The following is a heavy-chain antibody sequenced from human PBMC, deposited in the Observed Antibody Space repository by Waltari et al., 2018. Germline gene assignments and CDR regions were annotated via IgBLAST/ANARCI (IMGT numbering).Heavy chain of an antibody. Sequence: QVQLQESGSGLVKPSETLSLTCAVSGYSISSGYYWGWIRQPPGKGLGWIECIYHSGSTYYNPSLKSRVTISVDTSKNQSSLKLSSVTAADTTVYYCTRLPRGADAFDIWGQGTMVTVSS. D-gene: IGHD3-10*01. CDR3: TRLPRGADAFDI. J-gene: IGHJ3*02. V-gene: IGHV4-38-2*01. CDR1: GYSISSGYY. CDR2: IYHSGST.